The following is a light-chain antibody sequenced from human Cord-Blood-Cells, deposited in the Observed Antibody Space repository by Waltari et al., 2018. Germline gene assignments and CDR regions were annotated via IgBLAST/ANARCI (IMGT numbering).Light chain of an antibody. CDR2: EGS. Sequence: QSALTQPASVSGSPGQSITIPCTGTSSDVGSYTLVSWYQQHPGKAPKLMIYEGSKRPLGVSNRFSGSKSGNTASLTISGLQAEDEADYYCCSYAGSSTWVFGGGTKLTVL. CDR1: SSDVGSYTL. CDR3: CSYAGSSTWV. V-gene: IGLV2-23*01. J-gene: IGLJ3*02.